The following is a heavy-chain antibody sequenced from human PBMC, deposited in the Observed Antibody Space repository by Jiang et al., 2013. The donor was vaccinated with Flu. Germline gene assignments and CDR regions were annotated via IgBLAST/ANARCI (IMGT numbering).Heavy chain of an antibody. CDR2: INTRTGTP. J-gene: IGHJ4*01. V-gene: IGHV7-4-1*02. D-gene: IGHD4-17*01. Sequence: QAPGQGLEWMGWINTRTGTPTYAPGLAGRFVFSLDTSVSTTYLQINGLTPEDTAFFYCMRDDDYGADWGQGTLVTVAS. CDR3: MRDDDYGAD.